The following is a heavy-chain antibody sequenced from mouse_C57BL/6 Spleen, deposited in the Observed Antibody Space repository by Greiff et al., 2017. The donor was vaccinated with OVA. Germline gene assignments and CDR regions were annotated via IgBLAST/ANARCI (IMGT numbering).Heavy chain of an antibody. CDR3: ARLDSYWYFDV. V-gene: IGHV5-17*01. CDR2: ISSGSSTI. D-gene: IGHD3-2*01. Sequence: EVKLEESGGGLVKPGGSLKLSCAASGFTFSDYGMHWVRQAPEKGLEWVAYISSGSSTIYYADTVKGRFTISRDNAKNTLFLQMTSLRSEDTAMYYCARLDSYWYFDVWGTGTTVTVSS. CDR1: GFTFSDYG. J-gene: IGHJ1*03.